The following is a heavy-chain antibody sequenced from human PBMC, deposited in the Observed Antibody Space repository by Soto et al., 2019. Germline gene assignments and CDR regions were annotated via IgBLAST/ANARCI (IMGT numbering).Heavy chain of an antibody. CDR1: GYTFTSYY. J-gene: IGHJ6*02. Sequence: ASVKVSCKASGYTFTSYYMHWVRQAPGQGLEWMGIINPSGGSTSYAQKFQGRVTMTRNTSISTAYMELSSLRSEDTAVYYCAREFRPTAPNPHYYYYGMDVWGQGTTVTVSS. V-gene: IGHV1-46*03. CDR3: AREFRPTAPNPHYYYYGMDV. D-gene: IGHD4-17*01. CDR2: INPSGGST.